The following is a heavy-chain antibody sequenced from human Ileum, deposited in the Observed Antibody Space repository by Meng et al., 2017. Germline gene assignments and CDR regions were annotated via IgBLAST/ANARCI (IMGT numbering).Heavy chain of an antibody. J-gene: IGHJ4*02. D-gene: IGHD3-10*01. CDR2: LSASGENI. Sequence: GESLKISCTGSGFTFSDYAMSWVRQAPGKGPEWVSALSASGENIYYTDSVKGRFTISRDNSRNTQYLEMNSLRAEDTALYYCASWREGSGSYFEDWGQGTLVTVSS. V-gene: IGHV3-23*01. CDR3: ASWREGSGSYFED. CDR1: GFTFSDYA.